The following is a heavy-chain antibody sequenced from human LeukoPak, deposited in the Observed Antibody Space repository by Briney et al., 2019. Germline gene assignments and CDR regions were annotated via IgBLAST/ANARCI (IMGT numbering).Heavy chain of an antibody. Sequence: PGGSLRLSCAASGFTVSSNYMSWVRQAPGKGLEWVSLIYSGGSTSYADSVKGRFTFSRDNSKNTLYLQMNSLRAEDTAVYYCARDRVNWNGVGGLLDYWGQGTLVTVSS. CDR1: GFTVSSNY. D-gene: IGHD1-1*01. V-gene: IGHV3-53*01. CDR3: ARDRVNWNGVGGLLDY. CDR2: IYSGGST. J-gene: IGHJ4*02.